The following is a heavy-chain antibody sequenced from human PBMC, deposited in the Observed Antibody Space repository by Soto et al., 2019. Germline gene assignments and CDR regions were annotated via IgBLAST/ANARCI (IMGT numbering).Heavy chain of an antibody. J-gene: IGHJ6*02. CDR3: AREQGYYYDSSGYYRCYYGMDV. CDR2: INPNSGGT. Sequence: GTCSCHASGYTFTGYYMPWVRQAPVQGLEWMGWINPNSGGTNYAQKFQGRVTMTRDTSISTAYMELSRLRSDDTAVYYCAREQGYYYDSSGYYRCYYGMDVWGQGTTVTVSS. V-gene: IGHV1-2*02. CDR1: GYTFTGYY. D-gene: IGHD3-22*01.